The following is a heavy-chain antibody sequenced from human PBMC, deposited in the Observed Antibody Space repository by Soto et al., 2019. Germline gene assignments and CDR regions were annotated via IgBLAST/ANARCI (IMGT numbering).Heavy chain of an antibody. CDR1: GGTLRNYG. D-gene: IGHD4-17*01. V-gene: IGHV1-69*12. CDR2: IIPVFGTA. J-gene: IGHJ6*02. CDR3: SRGDATKIVVTTYYGMDV. Sequence: QVQLVQSGAEVKKPGSSVRVSCKASGGTLRNYGISWVRQAPGQGLEWMGGIIPVFGTANYAQKFQGRVTMTADEATSTVYMDVTSLRSEDTAVFYWSRGDATKIVVTTYYGMDVWGQGTTVTVSS.